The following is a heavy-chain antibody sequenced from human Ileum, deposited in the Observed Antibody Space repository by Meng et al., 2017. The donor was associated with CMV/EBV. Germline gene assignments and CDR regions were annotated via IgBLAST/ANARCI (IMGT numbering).Heavy chain of an antibody. CDR1: GYSFYAEC. Sequence: SGKALGYSFYAECVVWVRQAPGQGLEWMGWINSNSGATNYAQNFQGRVTMTRDTSISTVYMDLTSLTSDDTAIYYCVPYRTSSYWFGPWGQGTLVTVSS. J-gene: IGHJ5*02. CDR3: VPYRTSSYWFGP. V-gene: IGHV1-2*02. CDR2: INSNSGAT. D-gene: IGHD3-16*01.